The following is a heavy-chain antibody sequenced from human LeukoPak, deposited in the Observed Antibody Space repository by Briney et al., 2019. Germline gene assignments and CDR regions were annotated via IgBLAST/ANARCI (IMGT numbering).Heavy chain of an antibody. V-gene: IGHV3-33*01. Sequence: PGTSLRLSCAASGITFNAIDWVRQAPGKGLEWVALTWYDGRNKYYADSVKGRFNISIDNSKNMVYLHMNSLRADDTAVYYCARELFGSGSFPDYWGQGTLVTVSS. J-gene: IGHJ4*02. CDR1: GITFNA. CDR3: ARELFGSGSFPDY. D-gene: IGHD3-10*01. CDR2: TWYDGRNK.